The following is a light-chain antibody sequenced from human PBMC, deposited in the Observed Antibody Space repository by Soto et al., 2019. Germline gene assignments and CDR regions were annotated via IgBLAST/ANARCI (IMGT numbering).Light chain of an antibody. V-gene: IGKV3D-15*01. CDR3: QQYNNWPPIT. CDR2: GAS. Sequence: EIVLTQSPGTLSLSPGERATLSCRASQSVSNSYLAWYQQKPGQAPRLLIYGASTRATGIPARFSGSGSGTEFTLTISSLQSEDFAVYYCQQYNNWPPITFGQGTRLEI. J-gene: IGKJ5*01. CDR1: QSVSNSY.